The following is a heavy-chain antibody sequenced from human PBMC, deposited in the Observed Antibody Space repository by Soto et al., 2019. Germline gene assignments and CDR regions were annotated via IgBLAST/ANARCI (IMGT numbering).Heavy chain of an antibody. Sequence: GGSLRLSCAASGFTFSSYGMHWVRQAPGKGLEWVAVISYDGSNKYYADSVKGRFTISRDNSKNTLYLQMNSLRAEDTAVYYCAKDLEDIVVVVAASYGMDVWGQGTTVTVSS. D-gene: IGHD2-15*01. V-gene: IGHV3-30*18. CDR3: AKDLEDIVVVVAASYGMDV. J-gene: IGHJ6*02. CDR2: ISYDGSNK. CDR1: GFTFSSYG.